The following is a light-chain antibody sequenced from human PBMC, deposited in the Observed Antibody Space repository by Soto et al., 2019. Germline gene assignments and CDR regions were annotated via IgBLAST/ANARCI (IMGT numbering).Light chain of an antibody. Sequence: EIVMTQSPATLSVSPGERATLSCRASQSVSSNLAWYQQKPGQAPRLLIYGASTRATGIPARFSCSGSGTGFTLTISILQFEDFAFYYCQQYNNWPPMYTFGQGTKLEIK. CDR1: QSVSSN. CDR3: QQYNNWPPMYT. CDR2: GAS. J-gene: IGKJ2*01. V-gene: IGKV3-15*01.